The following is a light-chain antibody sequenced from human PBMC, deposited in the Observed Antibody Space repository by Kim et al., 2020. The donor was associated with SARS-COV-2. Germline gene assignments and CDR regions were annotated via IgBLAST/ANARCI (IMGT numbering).Light chain of an antibody. CDR2: RNN. CDR3: SAWDTSLSAWL. V-gene: IGLV10-54*01. CDR1: DSKVGNQG. J-gene: IGLJ3*02. Sequence: TLTCAGDDSKVGNQGANWQQQHQGRPPKFLSYRNNDRPSGISERFSGSRSGNAASLTITELQPEDEADYYCSAWDTSLSAWLFGGGTQLTVL.